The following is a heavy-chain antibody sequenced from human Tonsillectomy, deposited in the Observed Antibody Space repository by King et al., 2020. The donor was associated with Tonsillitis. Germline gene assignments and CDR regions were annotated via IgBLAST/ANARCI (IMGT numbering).Heavy chain of an antibody. J-gene: IGHJ1*01. D-gene: IGHD6-19*01. CDR2: ISYDGSNK. CDR3: ARVSSGWYLGYFQH. V-gene: IGHV3-30-3*01. CDR1: RFTFSSHA. Sequence: QVQLVESGGGVVQPGRSLRLSCAASRFTFSSHAMHWVRQAPGQGLEWVAVISYDGSNKYYADSVKGRFTISRDNSKNTMYLQMTSLRAEDTAVYYCARVSSGWYLGYFQHWGQGTLVTVSS.